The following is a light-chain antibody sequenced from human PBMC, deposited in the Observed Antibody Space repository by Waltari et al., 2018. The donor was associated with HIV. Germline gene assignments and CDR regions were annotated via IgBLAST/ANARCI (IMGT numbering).Light chain of an antibody. CDR3: PQYFYSPQT. V-gene: IGKV4-1*01. Sequence: DNVMTQSPDSLAVSLGERATISCKSSQSVFYTSNNKDYLAWYQHKPGQPPKLLIYWAFIRESGVPERFSGSGSGTYFTLTISGVQAEDAAVYYCPQYFYSPQTFGQGTKVEIK. CDR1: QSVFYTSNNKDY. J-gene: IGKJ1*01. CDR2: WAF.